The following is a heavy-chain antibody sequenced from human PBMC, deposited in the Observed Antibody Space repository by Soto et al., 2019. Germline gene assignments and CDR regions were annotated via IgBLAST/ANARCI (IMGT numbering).Heavy chain of an antibody. CDR2: VSPPFRTS. V-gene: IGHV1-69*01. J-gene: IGHJ6*02. Sequence: QVQLVQSGAEVKKPGSSVKVSCKTSGVSFNNNGIGWVRQSPGHGLEWMGGVSPPFRTSNYARKFQGRISITADASTGTVNLALSSLTSEDTAQYYCERVLYYVSWSYSPYGMDVWGQGTTVTVSS. D-gene: IGHD3-10*01. CDR1: GVSFNNNG. CDR3: ERVLYYVSWSYSPYGMDV.